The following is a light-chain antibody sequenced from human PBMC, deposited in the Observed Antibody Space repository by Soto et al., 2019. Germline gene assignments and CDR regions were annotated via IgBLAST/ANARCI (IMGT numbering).Light chain of an antibody. CDR2: GAS. J-gene: IGKJ5*01. Sequence: EIVLTQSPVTLSLSQGERATLSCRASQSVTSNYLAWYQQKPGQAPRVLIYGASHRATGIPDRFSGSGSGTDFTLIITRLQPAGFAVYYCHQYGSIPTFGQGTRLAIK. CDR3: HQYGSIPT. V-gene: IGKV3-20*01. CDR1: QSVTSNY.